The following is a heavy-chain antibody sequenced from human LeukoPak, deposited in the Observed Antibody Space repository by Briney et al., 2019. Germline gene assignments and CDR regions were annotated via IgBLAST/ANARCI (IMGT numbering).Heavy chain of an antibody. CDR1: GGSISSSTYY. CDR2: IYYSGST. CDR3: AGQGFGELSFDY. V-gene: IGHV4-39*01. Sequence: PSETLSLTCTVSGGSISSSTYYWGWIRQPPGKGLEWIGSIYYSGSTYYNASFKSRVTISVDTSKNQFSLKLSSVTAADTAVYYCAGQGFGELSFDYWGQGTLVTVSS. D-gene: IGHD3-10*01. J-gene: IGHJ4*02.